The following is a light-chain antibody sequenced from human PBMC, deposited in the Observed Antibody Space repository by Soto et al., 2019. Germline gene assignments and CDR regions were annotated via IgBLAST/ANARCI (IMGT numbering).Light chain of an antibody. CDR2: GAS. J-gene: IGKJ2*01. CDR1: QSVSSSY. V-gene: IGKV3-20*01. CDR3: QQYGSSPLYT. Sequence: EIVLTQSPGTLSLSPGERVTLSCRASQSVSSSYLAWYQQKPGQASRLLIYGASSRATGIPDRFSGSGSGTDFTLTISRLEPEDFAVYYCQQYGSSPLYTFGQGTKLEIK.